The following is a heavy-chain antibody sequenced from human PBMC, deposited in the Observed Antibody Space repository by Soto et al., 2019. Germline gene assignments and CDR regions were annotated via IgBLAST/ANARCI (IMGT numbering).Heavy chain of an antibody. CDR2: IIPVFGTG. Sequence: QVQLVQSGAEVKKPGSSVKVSCKASGGTFSSYAISWVRQAPGQGLEWMGGIIPVFGTGIYAQKFQGRVTITPDKSTNTAYMWLSSLRSENTALYFCARVGGTGGYPSGLDYWAQGTLVTVSS. V-gene: IGHV1-69*06. CDR1: GGTFSSYA. CDR3: ARVGGTGGYPSGLDY. D-gene: IGHD2-8*02. J-gene: IGHJ4*02.